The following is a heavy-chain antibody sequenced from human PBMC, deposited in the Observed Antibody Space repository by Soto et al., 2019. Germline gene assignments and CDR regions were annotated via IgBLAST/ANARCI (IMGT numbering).Heavy chain of an antibody. CDR1: GYTFTSYD. D-gene: IGHD3-3*01. CDR3: ARERRLPYYDFWSGYYPPRYFDY. V-gene: IGHV1-8*01. J-gene: IGHJ4*02. Sequence: ASVKVSCKASGYTFTSYDINWVRQATGQGLEWMGWMNPSSGNTGYAQKFQGRVTMTRNTSISTAYMELSSLRSEDTAVYYCARERRLPYYDFWSGYYPPRYFDYWGQGTLVTGSS. CDR2: MNPSSGNT.